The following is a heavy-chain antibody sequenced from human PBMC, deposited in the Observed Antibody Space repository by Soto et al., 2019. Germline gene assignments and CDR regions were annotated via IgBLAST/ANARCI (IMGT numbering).Heavy chain of an antibody. J-gene: IGHJ4*02. D-gene: IGHD6-13*01. V-gene: IGHV4-59*01. Sequence: SETLSLTCTVSGDSINNYYWSWIRQPPGKRLEWIGYIYYTGSPTYNPSLESRVTMSVDTSKNQFSLKLNSVNAADTAVYYCAKYRRTEAEGFQLDYCDRGTMVSVSS. CDR3: AKYRRTEAEGFQLDY. CDR1: GDSINNYY. CDR2: IYYTGSP.